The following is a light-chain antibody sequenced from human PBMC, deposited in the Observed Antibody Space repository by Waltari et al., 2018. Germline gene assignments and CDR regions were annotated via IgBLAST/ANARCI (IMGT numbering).Light chain of an antibody. CDR1: QSIGTY. J-gene: IGKJ4*01. CDR3: QQCNSYLLT. CDR2: AAS. V-gene: IGKV1-39*01. Sequence: DIQMTQSPSSLSASVGDRVTITCRASQSIGTYLNWYQHKPGRAPELLIYAASTLQGGVPSRFSGSGSETHFTLAISSLQREDFATYYCQQCNSYLLTFGGGTKVEIK.